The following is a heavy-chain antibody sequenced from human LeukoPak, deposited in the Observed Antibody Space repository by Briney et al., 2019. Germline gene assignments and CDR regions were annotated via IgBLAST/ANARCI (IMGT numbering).Heavy chain of an antibody. CDR3: ARGRGYSGYDYGRFSHGHIDY. CDR2: IYYSGST. V-gene: IGHV4-39*07. CDR1: GVSISSSNSY. J-gene: IGHJ4*02. Sequence: SETLSLTCTVSGVSISSSNSYWGWIRQPPGKGLEWIASIYYSGSTNYNPSLKSRVTISVDTSKNQFSLKLSSVTAADTAVYYCARGRGYSGYDYGRFSHGHIDYWGQGTLVTVSS. D-gene: IGHD5-12*01.